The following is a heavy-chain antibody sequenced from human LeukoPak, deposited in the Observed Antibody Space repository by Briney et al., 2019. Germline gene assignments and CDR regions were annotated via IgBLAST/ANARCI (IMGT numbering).Heavy chain of an antibody. Sequence: ASVKVSCKASGYTFTSYDINWVRQATGQGLEWMGWMNPNSGNTGYAQKFQGRVTMTRNTSISTAYMELSSLRSEDTAVYYCARTEYYCDSSGYLSRPFDYWGQGTLVTVSS. D-gene: IGHD3-22*01. CDR1: GYTFTSYD. V-gene: IGHV1-8*01. CDR3: ARTEYYCDSSGYLSRPFDY. CDR2: MNPNSGNT. J-gene: IGHJ4*02.